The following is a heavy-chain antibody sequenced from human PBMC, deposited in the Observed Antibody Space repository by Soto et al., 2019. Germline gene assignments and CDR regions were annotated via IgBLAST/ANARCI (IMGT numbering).Heavy chain of an antibody. CDR3: ARDTMHYDFWSGYQYYYYYGMDV. D-gene: IGHD3-3*01. Sequence: SETLSLTCAVSGYSVSSGYYWGWIRQPPGKGLEWIGSIYHSGSTYYNPSLKSRVTISVDTSKNQFSLKLSSVTAADTAVYYCARDTMHYDFWSGYQYYYYYGMDVWGQGTTVTVSS. CDR2: IYHSGST. J-gene: IGHJ6*02. V-gene: IGHV4-38-2*02. CDR1: GYSVSSGYY.